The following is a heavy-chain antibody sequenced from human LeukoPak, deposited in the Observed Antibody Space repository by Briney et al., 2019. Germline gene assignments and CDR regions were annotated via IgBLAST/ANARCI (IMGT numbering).Heavy chain of an antibody. Sequence: PGGSLRLSCEASGFTFSNYAMSWVRQGPGMGLEWVSSISGSGGSTYYADSVKGRFTISRDNSKNALYLQMNSLRAEDTAVYYCAKDLARPIPSGFDYWGQGTLVTVSS. CDR2: ISGSGGST. CDR1: GFTFSNYA. V-gene: IGHV3-23*01. CDR3: AKDLARPIPSGFDY. J-gene: IGHJ4*02. D-gene: IGHD2-2*01.